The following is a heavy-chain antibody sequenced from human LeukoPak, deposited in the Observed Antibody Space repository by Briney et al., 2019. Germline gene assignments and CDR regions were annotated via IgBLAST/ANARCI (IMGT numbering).Heavy chain of an antibody. CDR2: INTNTGNP. D-gene: IGHD6-13*01. CDR3: ARGVAAAALNYYYYYMDV. V-gene: IGHV7-4-1*02. CDR1: GYTFTSYA. J-gene: IGHJ6*03. Sequence: ASVKVSCKASGYTFTSYAMNWVRQAPGQGLEWMGWINTNTGNPTYAQGFTGRFVFSLDTSVSTAYLQISSLKAEDTAVYYCARGVAAAALNYYYYYMDVWGKGTTVTVSS.